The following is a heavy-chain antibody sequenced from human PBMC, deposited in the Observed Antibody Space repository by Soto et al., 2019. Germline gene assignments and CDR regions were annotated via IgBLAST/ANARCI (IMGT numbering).Heavy chain of an antibody. D-gene: IGHD2-15*01. CDR1: GYTFTSYG. CDR2: ISAYNGNT. CDR3: ARMWCSGGSRYDAGGMDYFDY. Sequence: ASVKVSCKASGYTFTSYGISWVRQAPGQGLEWMGWISAYNGNTNYAQKLQGRVTMTTDTSTSTAYMELRSLRSDDTAVYYCARMWCSGGSRYDAGGMDYFDYWGQGTLVTVSS. V-gene: IGHV1-18*01. J-gene: IGHJ4*02.